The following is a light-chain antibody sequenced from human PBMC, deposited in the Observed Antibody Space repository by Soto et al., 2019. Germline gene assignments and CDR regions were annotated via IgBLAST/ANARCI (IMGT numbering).Light chain of an antibody. CDR3: QQYNNWPPIT. V-gene: IGKV3-15*01. CDR2: YAS. J-gene: IGKJ5*01. CDR1: QSVSNN. Sequence: IMMTQSAATLSVCPGERATLSCRASQSVSNNLAWYQQKPGQAPRLLIYYASTRATGIPARFSGSGSGTEFTLTISSLQSEDFALYYCQQYNNWPPITFGQGTRLEIK.